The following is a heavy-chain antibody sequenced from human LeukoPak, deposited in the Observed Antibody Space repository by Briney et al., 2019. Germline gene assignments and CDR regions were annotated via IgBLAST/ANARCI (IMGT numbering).Heavy chain of an antibody. CDR1: GGSLSGYY. Sequence: PSETLSLTCAVYGGSLSGYYWSWIRQPPGKGLEWIGEINHSGSTNYNPSLKSRVTISVDTSKNQFSLKLSSVTAADTTVYYCARRMKAWLQLGYFDYWGQGTLVTVSS. CDR2: INHSGST. D-gene: IGHD5-24*01. V-gene: IGHV4-34*01. J-gene: IGHJ4*02. CDR3: ARRMKAWLQLGYFDY.